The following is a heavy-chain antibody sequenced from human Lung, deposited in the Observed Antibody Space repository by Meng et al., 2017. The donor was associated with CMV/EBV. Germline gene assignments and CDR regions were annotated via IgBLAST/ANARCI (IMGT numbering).Heavy chain of an antibody. CDR1: GYTSTGYY. V-gene: IGHV1-2*02. Sequence: ASSXVFXXASGYTSTGYYRHSVRQAPGQGLEWMGSINPNSSGTNYAQKFQGRVTMTRDTSISTAYMELSRLRSDDPAVYYCASGGYCSSTSCYRGWFDPWGQGTLVTVSS. CDR2: INPNSSGT. D-gene: IGHD2-2*02. J-gene: IGHJ5*02. CDR3: ASGGYCSSTSCYRGWFDP.